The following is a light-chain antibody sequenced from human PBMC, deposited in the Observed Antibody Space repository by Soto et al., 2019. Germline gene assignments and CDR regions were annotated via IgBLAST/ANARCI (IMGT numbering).Light chain of an antibody. Sequence: QSVLTQPPSVSGAPGQRVTISCTVSSANSGANYDVHWYQQRPGTAPKLLIFGNSNRPSGVPDRFSGSKSGTSASLAITGLQDEDEGDYYCQSYDSTLSARYVFGTGTKLTVL. V-gene: IGLV1-40*01. J-gene: IGLJ1*01. CDR3: QSYDSTLSARYV. CDR2: GNS. CDR1: SANSGANYD.